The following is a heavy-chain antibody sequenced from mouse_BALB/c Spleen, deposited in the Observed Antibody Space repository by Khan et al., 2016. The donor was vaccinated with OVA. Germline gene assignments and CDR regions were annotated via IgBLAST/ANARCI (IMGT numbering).Heavy chain of an antibody. CDR3: ARAGYGSFAY. CDR1: GYTFTSYY. D-gene: IGHD2-10*02. J-gene: IGHJ3*01. CDR2: IFPGNVNS. V-gene: IGHV1S56*01. Sequence: QVQLQQSGPELVKPGASVRISCKASGYTFTSYYIHWVKQRPGQGLEWIGWIFPGNVNSNYNERFKGKATLTADKSSRTSDKQVSSLTSEDSAVYFCARAGYGSFAYWGQGTLVTVSA.